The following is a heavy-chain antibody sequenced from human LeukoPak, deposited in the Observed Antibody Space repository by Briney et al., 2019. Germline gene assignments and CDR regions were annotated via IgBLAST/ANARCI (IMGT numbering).Heavy chain of an antibody. Sequence: ASVKVSCKASGYTFTCYHMHWVRQAPGQGLEWMGGINPNSGGTNYTQNFQGRVTMSGDKSISTAYMELSRLRSDDTAVYYCARGGGDYDFWSARGAFDIWGKGTMVSVSS. J-gene: IGHJ3*02. D-gene: IGHD3-3*01. CDR3: ARGGGDYDFWSARGAFDI. CDR1: GYTFTCYH. CDR2: INPNSGGT. V-gene: IGHV1-2*02.